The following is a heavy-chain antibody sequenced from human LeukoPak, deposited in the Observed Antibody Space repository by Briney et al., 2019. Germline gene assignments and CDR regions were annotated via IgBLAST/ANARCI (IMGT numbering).Heavy chain of an antibody. CDR1: GYSFTSYW. J-gene: IGHJ4*02. Sequence: GESLKISCKGSGYSFTSYWISWVRQMPGKGLEWMGRIYPSDSYTNYSPSFQGHVTISADKSISTAYLQWSSLKASDTSWSCDESEFVYRSGCSCYNYWGQGTLVTVSS. CDR3: ESEFVYRSGCSCYNY. D-gene: IGHD2-15*01. V-gene: IGHV5-10-1*01. CDR2: IYPSDSYT.